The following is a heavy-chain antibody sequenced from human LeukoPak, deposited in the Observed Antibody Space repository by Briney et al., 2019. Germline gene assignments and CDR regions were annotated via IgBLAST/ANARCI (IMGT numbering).Heavy chain of an antibody. CDR2: IYTSGST. D-gene: IGHD3-3*01. CDR3: ARLPSSVFGWFDP. J-gene: IGHJ5*02. V-gene: IGHV4-4*09. CDR1: GGSISSHY. Sequence: SETLSLTCTVSGGSISSHYWSWIRQPPGKGLEWIGYIYTSGSTNYNPSLKSRVTTSVDTSKNQFSLKLSSVTAADTAAYYCARLPSSVFGWFDPWGQGTLVTVSS.